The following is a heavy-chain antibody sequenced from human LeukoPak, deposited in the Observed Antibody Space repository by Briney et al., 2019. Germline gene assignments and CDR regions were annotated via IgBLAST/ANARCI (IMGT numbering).Heavy chain of an antibody. CDR1: GFTFSSYA. CDR3: ARDRTKQLWYYSYYYGMDV. CDR2: ISYDGSNK. D-gene: IGHD5-18*01. V-gene: IGHV3-30-3*01. Sequence: PGGSLRLSCAASGFTFSSYAMHWVRQAPGKGLEWVAVISYDGSNKYYADSVKGRFTISRDNSKNTLYLQMNSLRAEDTAVYYCARDRTKQLWYYSYYYGMDVWGQGTTVTVTS. J-gene: IGHJ6*02.